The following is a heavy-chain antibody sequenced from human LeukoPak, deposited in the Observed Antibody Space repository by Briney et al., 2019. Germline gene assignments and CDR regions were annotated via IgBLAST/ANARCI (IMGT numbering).Heavy chain of an antibody. Sequence: ASVKVSCKASGYTFTSYYMHWVRQAPGQGLEWMGRINPSGGSTSYAQKFQGRVTMTRDMSTSTVYMELSSLRSEDTAVYYCAKDPRDHSYGWSWRYFDYWGQGTLVTVSS. D-gene: IGHD5-18*01. V-gene: IGHV1-46*01. CDR2: INPSGGST. CDR3: AKDPRDHSYGWSWRYFDY. J-gene: IGHJ4*02. CDR1: GYTFTSYY.